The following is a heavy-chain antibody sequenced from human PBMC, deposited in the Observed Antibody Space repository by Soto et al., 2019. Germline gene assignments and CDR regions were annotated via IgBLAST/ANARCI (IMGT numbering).Heavy chain of an antibody. Sequence: QVQLVQSGAEVKKPGASVKVSCKASGYTFTSYDINWVRQATGQGLESMGWMNPNSGNTAYAQKFQGRVTMTRNTSISTAYMEVSSLRSEDTAVYYCARGNEYGGNFDYWGQVTLVTVSS. D-gene: IGHD2-15*01. CDR2: MNPNSGNT. V-gene: IGHV1-8*01. J-gene: IGHJ4*02. CDR1: GYTFTSYD. CDR3: ARGNEYGGNFDY.